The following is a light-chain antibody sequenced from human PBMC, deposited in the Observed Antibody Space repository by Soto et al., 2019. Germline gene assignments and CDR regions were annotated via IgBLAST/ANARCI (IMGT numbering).Light chain of an antibody. J-gene: IGLJ2*01. CDR1: SGHSSYA. Sequence: QSVLTQSPSASASLGASVKLTCTLSSGHSSYAIAWHQQQPEKGPRYLMKLNSDGSHSKGDGIPDRFSGSSSGAERYLTISSLQSEDEADYYCQTWGTGIHVVFGGWTKVTVL. V-gene: IGLV4-69*01. CDR2: LNSDGSH. CDR3: QTWGTGIHVV.